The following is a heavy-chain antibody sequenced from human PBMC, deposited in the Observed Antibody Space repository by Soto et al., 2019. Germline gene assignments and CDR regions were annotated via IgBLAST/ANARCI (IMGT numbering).Heavy chain of an antibody. J-gene: IGHJ4*02. CDR3: ARGGYYYDSSGYYQPFDY. D-gene: IGHD3-22*01. V-gene: IGHV3-66*01. Sequence: PGGSLRLSCAASGFTFSNTYMTWVRQPPGKGLECVSVIYTAGGTNYADSVKGRFIISRDNSKNSLYLQMNSLRAEDTAVYYCARGGYYYDSSGYYQPFDYWGQGTLVTVSS. CDR2: IYTAGGT. CDR1: GFTFSNTY.